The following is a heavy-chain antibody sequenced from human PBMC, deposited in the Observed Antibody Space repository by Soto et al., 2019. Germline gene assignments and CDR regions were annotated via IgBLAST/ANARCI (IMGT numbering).Heavy chain of an antibody. Sequence: GASVKVSCKASGYTFTGYYMHWVRQAPGQGLEWMGWINPNSGGTNYAQKFQGWVTMTRDTSISTAYMELSRLKSDDTAVYYCAREYCTGGSCHPPYYYYGMDVWGQGTTVTVSS. J-gene: IGHJ6*02. V-gene: IGHV1-2*04. CDR2: INPNSGGT. CDR3: AREYCTGGSCHPPYYYYGMDV. D-gene: IGHD2-15*01. CDR1: GYTFTGYY.